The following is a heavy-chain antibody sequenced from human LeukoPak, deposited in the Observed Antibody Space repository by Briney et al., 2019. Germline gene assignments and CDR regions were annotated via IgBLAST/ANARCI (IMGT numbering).Heavy chain of an antibody. CDR2: IKQDGSEK. CDR3: AREERPYYDFWSGYYWYFDL. D-gene: IGHD3-3*01. J-gene: IGHJ2*01. Sequence: GSLRLSGAASGFTFSSYWMSWVRQAPGKGLEWVANIKQDGSEKYYVDSVKGRFTISRDNAKNSLYLQMNSLRAEDTAVYYCAREERPYYDFWSGYYWYFDLWGRGTLVTVSS. CDR1: GFTFSSYW. V-gene: IGHV3-7*05.